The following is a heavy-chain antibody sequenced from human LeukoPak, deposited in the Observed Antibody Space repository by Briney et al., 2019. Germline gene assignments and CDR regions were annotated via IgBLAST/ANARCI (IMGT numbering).Heavy chain of an antibody. CDR3: ARDLYDSSGYYSHFDY. V-gene: IGHV3-21*01. CDR2: ISSSSSYI. Sequence: GGSLRLSCAASGFTFSSYSMNWVRQAPGEGLEWVSSISSSSSYIYYADSVKGRFTISRDNAKNSLYLQMNSLRAEDTAVYYCARDLYDSSGYYSHFDYWGQGTLVTVSS. J-gene: IGHJ4*02. D-gene: IGHD3-22*01. CDR1: GFTFSSYS.